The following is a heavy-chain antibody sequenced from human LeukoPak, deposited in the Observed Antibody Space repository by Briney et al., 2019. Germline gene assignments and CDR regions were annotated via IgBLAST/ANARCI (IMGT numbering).Heavy chain of an antibody. J-gene: IGHJ3*02. D-gene: IGHD3-10*01. CDR2: SSGSGGTT. CDR3: ARDGEWPEAFDI. CDR1: GFTFSSYA. V-gene: IGHV3-23*01. Sequence: GGSLRLSCAASGFTFSSYAMSWVRQAPGKGLEWVSTSSGSGGTTYYADSVKGRFTISRDNSKNTLYLQMNSLRAEDTAVYYCARDGEWPEAFDIWGQGTMVTVSS.